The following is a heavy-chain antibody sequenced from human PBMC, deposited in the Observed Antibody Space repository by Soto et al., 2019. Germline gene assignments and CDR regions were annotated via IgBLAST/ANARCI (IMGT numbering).Heavy chain of an antibody. D-gene: IGHD5-18*01. CDR3: ARGPWIQLSPLHFDY. CDR2: IIPIFGTA. Sequence: VKVSCKASGGTFSSYAISWVRQAPGQGLEWMGGIIPIFGTANYAQKFQGRVTITADESTSTAYMELSSLRSEDTAVYYCARGPWIQLSPLHFDYWGQGTLVTVSS. CDR1: GGTFSSYA. V-gene: IGHV1-69*13. J-gene: IGHJ4*02.